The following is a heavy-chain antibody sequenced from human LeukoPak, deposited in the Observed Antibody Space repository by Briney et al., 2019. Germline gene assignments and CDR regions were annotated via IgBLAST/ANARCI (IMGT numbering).Heavy chain of an antibody. J-gene: IGHJ4*02. CDR2: ISGSGGST. CDR1: GFTFSSYA. CDR3: AKGGAQYSSSWYGALKLDY. Sequence: GGSLRLSCAASGFTFSSYAMSWVRQAPGKGLEWVSAISGSGGSTYYADSAKGRFTISRDNSKNTLYLQMNSLRAEDTAVYYCAKGGAQYSSSWYGALKLDYWGQGTLVTVSS. V-gene: IGHV3-23*01. D-gene: IGHD6-13*01.